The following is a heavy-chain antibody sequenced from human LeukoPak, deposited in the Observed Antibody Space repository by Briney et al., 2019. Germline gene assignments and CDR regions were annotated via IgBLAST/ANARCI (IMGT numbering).Heavy chain of an antibody. Sequence: PSETLSLTRTVSGGSISSYYWSWIRQPPGKGLEWIVYIYYSGSTNYNPSLKSRVTISVDTSKNQFSLKLSSVTAADTAVYYCARGVVITNYYYYYGMDVWGQGTTVTVSS. V-gene: IGHV4-59*01. CDR3: ARGVVITNYYYYYGMDV. D-gene: IGHD3-22*01. CDR1: GGSISSYY. CDR2: IYYSGST. J-gene: IGHJ6*02.